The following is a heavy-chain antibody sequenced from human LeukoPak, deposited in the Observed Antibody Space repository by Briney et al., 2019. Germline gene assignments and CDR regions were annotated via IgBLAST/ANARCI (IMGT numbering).Heavy chain of an antibody. CDR1: GFTFSSYA. J-gene: IGHJ4*02. D-gene: IGHD2-8*02. V-gene: IGHV3-64*04. Sequence: PGGSLRLSCSASGFTFSSYAMHWGRQASGKGLEYVSATSSNGGSTYYADSVKGRFTISRDNSRNTLYLEMKSLRREDTAISSGAKPRPTGLGWAEFDYWGKVPLVPVS. CDR3: AKPRPTGLGWAEFDY. CDR2: TSSNGGST.